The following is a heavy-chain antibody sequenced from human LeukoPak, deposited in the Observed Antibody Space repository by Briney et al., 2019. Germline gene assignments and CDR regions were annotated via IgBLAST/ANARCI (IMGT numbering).Heavy chain of an antibody. Sequence: PAETLSLTCTVSGVSISSCSYFWVWLRPPPGKGLEWCGSLYYSGNTYYTPSHKSRVTICVDASETLFSVTLSSVTGGDAAVYFCARHSPVGAAFRAGDFHLWGRGTRHTVPT. D-gene: IGHD1-26*01. J-gene: IGHJ3*01. CDR2: LYYSGNT. CDR1: GVSISSCSYF. V-gene: IGHV4-39*01. CDR3: ARHSPVGAAFRAGDFHL.